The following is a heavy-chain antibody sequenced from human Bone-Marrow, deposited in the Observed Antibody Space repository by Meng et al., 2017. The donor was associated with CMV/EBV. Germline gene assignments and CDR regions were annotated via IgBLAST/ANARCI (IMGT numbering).Heavy chain of an antibody. D-gene: IGHD3-3*01. CDR3: AIDGEVRFLEGFTTIRGMDV. J-gene: IGHJ6*02. CDR2: ISYDGSNQ. V-gene: IGHV3-30*04. CDR1: RFNFGIHP. Sequence: GESLKISCAASRFNFGIHPMYWVRQAPGKGLEWVAVISYDGSNQDYADSVKGRFTISRDNSNNTLYQDMTSLRPEDTAVYYCAIDGEVRFLEGFTTIRGMDVWGQGTTVTVSS.